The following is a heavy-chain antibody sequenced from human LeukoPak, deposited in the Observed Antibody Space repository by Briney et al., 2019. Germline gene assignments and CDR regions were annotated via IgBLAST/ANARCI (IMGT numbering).Heavy chain of an antibody. Sequence: PSETLSLTCTVSGGSISSYYWSWIRQPAGKGLEWIGRIFSSGNTNYNLSLKSRVTMSLDTSKNQFSLKLSSVTAADTAVYYCAREKVGATFDYWGQGTLVTVSS. D-gene: IGHD1-26*01. CDR2: IFSSGNT. V-gene: IGHV4-4*07. CDR3: AREKVGATFDY. J-gene: IGHJ4*02. CDR1: GGSISSYY.